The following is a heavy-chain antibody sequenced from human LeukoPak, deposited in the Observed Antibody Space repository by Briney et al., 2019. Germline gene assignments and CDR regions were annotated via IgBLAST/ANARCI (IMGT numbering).Heavy chain of an antibody. V-gene: IGHV3-11*01. CDR1: GFTFSDYY. CDR3: ARADSLPAYYYYYYMDV. CDR2: ISSSGSTI. D-gene: IGHD2-2*01. Sequence: GGSLRLSCAASGFTFSDYYMSWIRQAPGKGLEWVSYISSSGSTIYYADSVKGRFTISRDNAKNSLYLQMNSLRAEDTAVYYCARADSLPAYYYYYYMDVWGKGTTVTVSS. J-gene: IGHJ6*03.